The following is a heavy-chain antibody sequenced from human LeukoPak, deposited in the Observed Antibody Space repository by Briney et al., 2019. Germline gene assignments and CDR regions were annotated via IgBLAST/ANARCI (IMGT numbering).Heavy chain of an antibody. D-gene: IGHD2-15*01. CDR3: ARALKSRPAAEIDY. CDR1: GYTFSKYF. J-gene: IGHJ4*02. CDR2: INPNSGGT. V-gene: IGHV1-2*02. Sequence: ASVKVSCKASGYTFSKYFIHWVRQAPGQGLEWMGWINPNSGGTNYAQKFQGRVTMTRDTSISTAYMELSRLRSDDTAVYYCARALKSRPAAEIDYWGQGTLVTVSS.